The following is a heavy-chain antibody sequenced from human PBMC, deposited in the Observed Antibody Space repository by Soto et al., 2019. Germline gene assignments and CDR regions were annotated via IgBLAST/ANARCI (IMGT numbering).Heavy chain of an antibody. D-gene: IGHD1-26*01. CDR2: IVSGSGTT. CDR1: GFTFSTSA. Sequence: MQLVQSGPEVKKPGTSVKVSCKASGFTFSTSAVQWVRQARGQRPEWMGWIVSGSGTTNYAQNSQERVIITRDMSTSTVYMELSSLRSDDTAVYFCAARRSGLYAMDVWGQGTTVTVSS. CDR3: AARRSGLYAMDV. V-gene: IGHV1-58*01. J-gene: IGHJ6*02.